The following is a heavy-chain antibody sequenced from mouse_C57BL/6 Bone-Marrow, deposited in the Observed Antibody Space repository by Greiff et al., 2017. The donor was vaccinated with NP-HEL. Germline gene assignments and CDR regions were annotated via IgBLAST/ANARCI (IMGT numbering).Heavy chain of an antibody. V-gene: IGHV14-4*01. J-gene: IGHJ3*01. CDR3: TKGNYVWFAD. D-gene: IGHD2-1*01. CDR2: IDPENGDT. CDR1: GFNIKDDY. Sequence: EVQLQQSGAELVRPGASVKLSCTASGFNIKDDYMHWVKQRPEQGLEWIGWIDPENGDTEYASKFQGKATITADTSSNTAYLQLSSLTSEDTAVYYCTKGNYVWFADGGQGTLVTVSA.